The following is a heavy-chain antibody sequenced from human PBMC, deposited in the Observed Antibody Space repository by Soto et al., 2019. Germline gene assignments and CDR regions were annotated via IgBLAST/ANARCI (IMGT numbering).Heavy chain of an antibody. CDR1: GFTFSNYG. J-gene: IGHJ6*02. V-gene: IGHV3-30*18. D-gene: IGHD3-3*01. CDR2: ISDDGSNK. Sequence: PGGSLRLSCAASGFTFSNYGMHWVRQAPGKGLEWVAFISDDGSNKYYADSMKGRFTMSIDNSKRTLYLQMSSLRVEDTAVYYCTKRRNVLRFLEWSSGMEVWGQGTTVTVSS. CDR3: TKRRNVLRFLEWSSGMEV.